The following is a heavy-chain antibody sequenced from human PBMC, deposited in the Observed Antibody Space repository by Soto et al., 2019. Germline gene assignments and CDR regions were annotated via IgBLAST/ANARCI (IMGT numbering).Heavy chain of an antibody. CDR3: AGSGYSNNSGMDV. V-gene: IGHV4-30-2*01. J-gene: IGHJ6*02. Sequence: SETLSLTCAVSGGSISSGGYSWRWIRQPPGKGLEWIGYIYHSGSTYYNPSLKSRVTISVDRSKNQFSLKLSSVTAADTAVYYCAGSGYSNNSGMDVGGQGTRVTVS. CDR1: GGSISSGGYS. D-gene: IGHD3-22*01. CDR2: IYHSGST.